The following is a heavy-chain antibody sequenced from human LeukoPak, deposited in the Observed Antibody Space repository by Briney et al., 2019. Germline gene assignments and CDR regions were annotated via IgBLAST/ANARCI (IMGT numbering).Heavy chain of an antibody. J-gene: IGHJ4*02. Sequence: GGSLRLSCAASGFIFSKAWMAWVRQARGKGVEWVGHIKTEGEDGTTDYAAPVKGRFTISRDDPKSTLYLQMNSLNPEDTAVYFCTSALNLVLGELLGYWGQGTLVTVSS. CDR1: GFIFSKAW. CDR3: TSALNLVLGELLGY. D-gene: IGHD3-16*01. V-gene: IGHV3-15*01. CDR2: IKTEGEDGTT.